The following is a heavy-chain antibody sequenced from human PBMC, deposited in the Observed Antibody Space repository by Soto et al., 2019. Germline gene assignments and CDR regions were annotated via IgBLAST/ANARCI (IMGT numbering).Heavy chain of an antibody. CDR1: GYTFTGYY. CDR3: ARGPYDYVWWSYRHDAFDI. Sequence: SVKVSCKXSGYTFTGYYMHWVRQAPGQGLEWMGWVNPNSGGTNYAQKFQGWVTMTRDTSISTAYMELSSLRSDDTAVYYCARGPYDYVWWSYRHDAFDIWGQGTMVTVS. CDR2: VNPNSGGT. J-gene: IGHJ3*02. D-gene: IGHD3-16*02. V-gene: IGHV1-2*04.